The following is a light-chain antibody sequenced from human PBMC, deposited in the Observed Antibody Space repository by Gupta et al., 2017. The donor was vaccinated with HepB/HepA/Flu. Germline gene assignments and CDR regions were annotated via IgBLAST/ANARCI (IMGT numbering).Light chain of an antibody. J-gene: IGKJ2*02. Sequence: DIQMTQSPSSLSASVGDRVTITCRASQSISTYLNWYQQKPGQAPNLLIYAASTLQSGVPSRFSGRGSGTDFTLTISSLQPEDFATYYCQQSDSYPRTFGQGTNLEI. CDR1: QSISTY. CDR2: AAS. CDR3: QQSDSYPRT. V-gene: IGKV1-39*01.